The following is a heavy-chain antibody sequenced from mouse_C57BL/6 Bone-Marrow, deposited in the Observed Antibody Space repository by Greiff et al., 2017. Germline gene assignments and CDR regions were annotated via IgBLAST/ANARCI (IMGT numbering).Heavy chain of an antibody. Sequence: VQLQESGAELARPGASVQLSCKASGYTFTSYGISWVKQRTGQGLEWIGEIYPRRGNTYYNEKFKGKATLTADKSSSTAYMELRSLTSEDAAVYFCARGRWLLRVWGQGTTLTVSS. J-gene: IGHJ2*01. D-gene: IGHD2-3*01. V-gene: IGHV1-81*01. CDR1: GYTFTSYG. CDR3: ARGRWLLRV. CDR2: IYPRRGNT.